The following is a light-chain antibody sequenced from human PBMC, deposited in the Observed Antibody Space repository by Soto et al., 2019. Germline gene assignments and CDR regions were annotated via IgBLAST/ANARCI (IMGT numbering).Light chain of an antibody. CDR3: QQRVNRVT. Sequence: EIVLTQSPATLSLSPGERASLSCRASQSVTTYLAWYQQKPGQAPRLLISDSSNRATGIPPRFSGSGSGTDFTLTISSLESEDFAVYYCQQRVNRVTFGGGTKVEI. J-gene: IGKJ4*01. CDR1: QSVTTY. V-gene: IGKV3-11*01. CDR2: DSS.